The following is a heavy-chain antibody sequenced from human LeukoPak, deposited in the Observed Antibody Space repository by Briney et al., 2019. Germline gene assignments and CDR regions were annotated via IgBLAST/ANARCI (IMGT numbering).Heavy chain of an antibody. Sequence: GGSLTLSCAASGFTFSSYAMHWVRQAPGKVLEWVAVISYDRSNKYYADSVKGRFTISRDNSKNTLYLQMNSLRAEDTAVYYCASPATLGYCSSTSCYERDEDPTSWGQGTLVTVSS. D-gene: IGHD2-2*01. CDR3: ASPATLGYCSSTSCYERDEDPTS. V-gene: IGHV3-30-3*01. CDR1: GFTFSSYA. J-gene: IGHJ5*02. CDR2: ISYDRSNK.